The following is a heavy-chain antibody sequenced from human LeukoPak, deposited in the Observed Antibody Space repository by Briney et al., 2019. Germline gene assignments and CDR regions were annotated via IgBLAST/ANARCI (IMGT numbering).Heavy chain of an antibody. V-gene: IGHV3-9*03. CDR1: GFTFDDYA. Sequence: GGSLRLSCAASGFTFDDYAMHWVRQAPGKGLEWVSGISWNSGSIGYADSVKGRFTISRDNAKNSLYLQMNSLRAEDMALYYCAKDHTYDYYYGMDVWGQGTTVTVSS. CDR3: AKDHTYDYYYGMDV. J-gene: IGHJ6*02. D-gene: IGHD3-16*01. CDR2: ISWNSGSI.